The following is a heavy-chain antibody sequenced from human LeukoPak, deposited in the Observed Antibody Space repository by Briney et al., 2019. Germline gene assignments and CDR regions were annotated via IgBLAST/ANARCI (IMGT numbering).Heavy chain of an antibody. Sequence: GGSLRLSCAASGFSFSSYWMHWVRQAPGKGLVWVGRISPDGSSALSADSVRGRFTISRDNADNTLYLQLDSLRAEDTAVYYCARVSFCPRCHFDYWGQGTLVTVSS. D-gene: IGHD2/OR15-2a*01. CDR2: ISPDGSSA. V-gene: IGHV3-74*03. J-gene: IGHJ4*02. CDR3: ARVSFCPRCHFDY. CDR1: GFSFSSYW.